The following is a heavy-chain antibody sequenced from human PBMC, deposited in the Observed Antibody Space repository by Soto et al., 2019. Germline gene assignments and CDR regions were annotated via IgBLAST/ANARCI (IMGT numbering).Heavy chain of an antibody. D-gene: IGHD3-10*02. CDR1: GASISNYY. V-gene: IGHV4-59*08. Sequence: SETLSLTCTISGASISNYYWSWIRQVPGKGMEWIGYVNDGWGAAYNPSLQSRVAVSLDTSKSLLSLKLTSVTATDTAVYYCVFLVFGARDGRDLVSCPTRRVSDL. CDR3: VFLVFGARDGRDLVSCPTRRVSDL. CDR2: VNDGWGA. J-gene: IGHJ2*01.